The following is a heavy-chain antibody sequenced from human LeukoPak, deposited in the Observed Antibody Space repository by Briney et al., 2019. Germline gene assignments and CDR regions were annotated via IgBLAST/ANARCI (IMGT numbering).Heavy chain of an antibody. J-gene: IGHJ4*02. Sequence: SETLSLTCAVYGGSFSGYYWSWIRQPPGKGLEWIGEINHSGSTNYNPSLKSRVTISVDTSKNQFSLKLSSVTAADTAVYYCARGQRGGSGSYRYWGQGTLVTVSS. CDR2: INHSGST. V-gene: IGHV4-34*01. CDR3: ARGQRGGSGSYRY. CDR1: GGSFSGYY. D-gene: IGHD3-10*01.